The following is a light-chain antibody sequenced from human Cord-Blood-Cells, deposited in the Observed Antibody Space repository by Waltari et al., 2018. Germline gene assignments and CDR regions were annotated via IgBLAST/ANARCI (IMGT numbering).Light chain of an antibody. CDR3: SSYTSSSTWV. V-gene: IGLV2-14*03. Sequence: QSALTQPASVSWSPRPSITISCIGNSSDVLGSNYVPWYQQHPSKAPKLMIYDVSNRPSGVSNRFSGSKSGNTASLTISGLQAEDEADYYCSSYTSSSTWVFGGGTKLTVL. CDR1: SSDVLGSNY. CDR2: DVS. J-gene: IGLJ3*02.